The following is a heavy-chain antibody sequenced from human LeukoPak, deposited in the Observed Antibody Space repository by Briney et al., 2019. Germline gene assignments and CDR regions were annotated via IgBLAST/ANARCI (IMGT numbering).Heavy chain of an antibody. CDR1: GFTFSSYA. J-gene: IGHJ4*02. D-gene: IGHD3-10*01. CDR3: AKDRSYYYGAGSPNDY. V-gene: IGHV3-23*01. CDR2: ISGNGGST. Sequence: PGGSLRLSCAASGFTFSSYAMNWVRQAPGKGLEWVASISGNGGSTYYADSVKGRFTISRDNSRNAVFLQMISPRDDDTAIYYCAKDRSYYYGAGSPNDYWGQGTLVTVSS.